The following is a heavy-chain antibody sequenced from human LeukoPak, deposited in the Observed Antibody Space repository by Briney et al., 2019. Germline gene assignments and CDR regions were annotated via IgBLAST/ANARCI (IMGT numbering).Heavy chain of an antibody. CDR2: ISSSSSYI. J-gene: IGHJ3*01. V-gene: IGHV3-21*06. CDR1: GFTFSSYS. Sequence: GGSLRLSCAASGFTFSSYSMNWVRQAPGKGLEWVSSISSSSSYIYYADSVKGRFTISRDNAQSSLYLQMNSLRAGDTAVYYCARQAVARPFDLWGQGTMVAVSS. CDR3: ARQAVARPFDL.